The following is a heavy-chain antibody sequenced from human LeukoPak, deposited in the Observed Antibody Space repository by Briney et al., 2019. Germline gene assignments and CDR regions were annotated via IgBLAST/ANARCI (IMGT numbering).Heavy chain of an antibody. CDR1: GFTFSSYW. D-gene: IGHD3-22*01. Sequence: GGSLRLSCAASGFTFSSYWMHWVRQAPGKGLVWVSRINSDGSSTSYADSVKGRFTISRDNAKNTLYLQMNSLRAEDTAVYYCAREDRDSSGRYYFEYWGQGTLVTVSS. CDR3: AREDRDSSGRYYFEY. V-gene: IGHV3-74*01. CDR2: INSDGSST. J-gene: IGHJ4*02.